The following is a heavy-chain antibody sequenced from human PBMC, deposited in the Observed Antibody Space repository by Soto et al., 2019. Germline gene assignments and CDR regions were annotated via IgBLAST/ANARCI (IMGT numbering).Heavy chain of an antibody. CDR3: ARGVRTGRPLAYYYHMDV. V-gene: IGHV1-8*01. J-gene: IGHJ6*03. D-gene: IGHD1-1*01. Sequence: QVQLVQSGAEVKKPGASVKVSCKASGYTFTSYDINWVRQATGQGLEWMGWMNPNSGNTGYAQKFQGRVTMTRNTSLSTAYMELRSLRSEDSAVYYCARGVRTGRPLAYYYHMDVWGKGTTVTLSS. CDR1: GYTFTSYD. CDR2: MNPNSGNT.